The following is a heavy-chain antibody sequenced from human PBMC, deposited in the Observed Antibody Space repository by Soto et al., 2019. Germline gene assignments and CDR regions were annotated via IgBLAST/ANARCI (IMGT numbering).Heavy chain of an antibody. D-gene: IGHD2-2*01. Sequence: APVEVSCKASGHTYTGKYMHWVRQATGQGLEWMGWINPNSGGTNYAQKFQGRVTMTRDTSISTAYMELSRLRSDDTAVYYCASGYQLPRVDYWGQGTLVTVSS. CDR1: GHTYTGKY. V-gene: IGHV1-2*02. CDR2: INPNSGGT. J-gene: IGHJ4*02. CDR3: ASGYQLPRVDY.